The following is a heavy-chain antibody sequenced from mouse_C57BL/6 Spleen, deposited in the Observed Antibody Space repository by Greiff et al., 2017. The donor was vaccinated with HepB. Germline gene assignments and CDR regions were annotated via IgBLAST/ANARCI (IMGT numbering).Heavy chain of an antibody. V-gene: IGHV14-4*01. CDR3: TALTTVVADFDY. Sequence: EVQLVESGAELVRPGASVKLSCTASGFNIKDDYMHWVKQRPEQGLEWIGWIDPENGDTEYASKFQGKATITADTSSNTAYLQLSSLTSEDTAVYYCTALTTVVADFDYWGQGTTLTVSS. CDR1: GFNIKDDY. D-gene: IGHD1-1*01. CDR2: IDPENGDT. J-gene: IGHJ2*01.